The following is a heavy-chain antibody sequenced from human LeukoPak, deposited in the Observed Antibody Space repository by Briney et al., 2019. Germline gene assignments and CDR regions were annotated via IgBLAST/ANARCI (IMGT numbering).Heavy chain of an antibody. CDR1: GFTFSDYY. V-gene: IGHV3-11*04. CDR3: ARDPLAAAEDY. Sequence: GGSLRLSCAASGFTFSDYYMSWIRQAPGKGLEWVSYIRGSGDSISHADSVKGRFTISRDNAKNSLYLQMNSLRAEDTAVYYCARDPLAAAEDYWGQGTLVTVSS. CDR2: IRGSGDSI. J-gene: IGHJ4*02. D-gene: IGHD6-13*01.